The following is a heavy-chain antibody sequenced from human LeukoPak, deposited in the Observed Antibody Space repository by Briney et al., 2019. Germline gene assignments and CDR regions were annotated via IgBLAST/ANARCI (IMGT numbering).Heavy chain of an antibody. CDR2: IYPGDSDT. CDR1: GYHFTSYW. J-gene: IGHJ4*02. V-gene: IGHV5-51*01. D-gene: IGHD3-10*01. Sequence: GESLKISCKGSGYHFTSYWIGWVRPMPGKGLEWMGIIYPGDSDTRYSPSFQGQVTISADKSISTAYLQWSSLKASDTAMYYCARVLWFGELLSLPFDYWGQGTLVTVSS. CDR3: ARVLWFGELLSLPFDY.